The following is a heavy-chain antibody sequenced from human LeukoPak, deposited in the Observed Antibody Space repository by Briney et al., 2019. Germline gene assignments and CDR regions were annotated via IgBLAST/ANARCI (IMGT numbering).Heavy chain of an antibody. D-gene: IGHD6-13*01. CDR1: GYTFTGYY. CDR3: ASRAAAGTYYSDY. CDR2: INPNSGGT. V-gene: IGHV1-2*02. J-gene: IGHJ4*02. Sequence: ASVKVSCKASGYTFTGYYMHWVRQAPGQGLEWMGWINPNSGGTNYAQKFQGRVTMTRDTSISTAYMELSRLRSDDTAVYYCASRAAAGTYYSDYWGQGTLVTVSS.